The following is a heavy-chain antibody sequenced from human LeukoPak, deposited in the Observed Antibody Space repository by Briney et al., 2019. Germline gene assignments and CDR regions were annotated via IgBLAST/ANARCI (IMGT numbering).Heavy chain of an antibody. V-gene: IGHV3-74*01. Sequence: GGSLRLSCAASEFTFSSYWMHWVRQAPGKGLVWVSRINSDGSSTGYADSAKGRFTISRDNTKNTLYLQMNSLRAEDTALYYCARDPGEDSRGYWGQGTLVTVSS. J-gene: IGHJ4*02. D-gene: IGHD6-13*01. CDR3: ARDPGEDSRGY. CDR1: EFTFSSYW. CDR2: INSDGSST.